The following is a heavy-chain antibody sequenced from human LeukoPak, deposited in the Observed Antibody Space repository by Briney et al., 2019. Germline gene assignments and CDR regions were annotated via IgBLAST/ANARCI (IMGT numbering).Heavy chain of an antibody. D-gene: IGHD2-2*01. Sequence: GGSLRLSCAASGFTFSSYWMSWVRQAPGKGLEWVSAISASDGSTYYADSVKGRFTISRANSKNTLYLQMNSLRAEDTAIYYCAKDDCSITSCYANYFDYWGQGTLVTVSS. CDR1: GFTFSSYW. V-gene: IGHV3-23*01. CDR2: ISASDGST. J-gene: IGHJ4*02. CDR3: AKDDCSITSCYANYFDY.